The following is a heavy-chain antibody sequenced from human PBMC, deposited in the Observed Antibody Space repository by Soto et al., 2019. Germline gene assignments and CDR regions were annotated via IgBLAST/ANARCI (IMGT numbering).Heavy chain of an antibody. Sequence: EVQLVESGGGLVQPGGSLRLSCAASGFTFSSYSMNWVRQAPGKGLEWVSYISSSSSTIYYADSVKGRFTISRDNAKNSLYLQMNSLRAEDTAVYYCARDSLAEENSSSWYELEFDYWGQGTLVTVSS. D-gene: IGHD6-13*01. CDR2: ISSSSSTI. CDR3: ARDSLAEENSSSWYELEFDY. J-gene: IGHJ4*02. CDR1: GFTFSSYS. V-gene: IGHV3-48*01.